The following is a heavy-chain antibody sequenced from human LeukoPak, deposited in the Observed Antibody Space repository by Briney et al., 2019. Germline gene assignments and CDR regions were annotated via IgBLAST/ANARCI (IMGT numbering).Heavy chain of an antibody. D-gene: IGHD4-17*01. Sequence: SETLSLTCTVSGDSISSYYWSWIRQPPGKGLDWIGYIYYSGATFYNPSLKSRATISVETSKNQFSLKLNSVTAADTAVYYCARASYGDDAFDIWGQGTMVTVSS. J-gene: IGHJ3*02. V-gene: IGHV4-59*01. CDR1: GDSISSYY. CDR2: IYYSGAT. CDR3: ARASYGDDAFDI.